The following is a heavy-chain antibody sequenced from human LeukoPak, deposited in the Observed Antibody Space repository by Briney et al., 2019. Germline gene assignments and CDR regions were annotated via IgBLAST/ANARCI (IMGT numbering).Heavy chain of an antibody. V-gene: IGHV4-39*01. CDR2: IYYSGST. CDR1: GGSISSSSYY. D-gene: IGHD3-10*02. CDR3: ARRRTMFGYFAGEFDY. Sequence: PSETLSLTRTVSGGSISSSSYYWGWVRQPPGKGVEWIGSIYYSGSTNNNPSLKSRVTISVDTSKNQFSLKLSSVTAADTAVYYCARRRTMFGYFAGEFDYWGQGTLVTVSS. J-gene: IGHJ4*02.